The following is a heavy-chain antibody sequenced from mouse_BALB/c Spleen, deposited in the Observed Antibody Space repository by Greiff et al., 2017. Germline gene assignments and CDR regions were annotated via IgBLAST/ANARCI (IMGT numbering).Heavy chain of an antibody. J-gene: IGHJ2*01. D-gene: IGHD1-1*01. Sequence: EVQLVESGGGLVQPGGSRKLSCAASGFTFSSFGMHWVRQAPEKGLEWVAYISSGSSTIYYADTVKGRFTISRDNPKNTLFLQMTSLRSEDTAMYYCARDSYYGSSSYYFDYWGQGTTLTVSS. V-gene: IGHV5-17*02. CDR3: ARDSYYGSSSYYFDY. CDR2: ISSGSSTI. CDR1: GFTFSSFG.